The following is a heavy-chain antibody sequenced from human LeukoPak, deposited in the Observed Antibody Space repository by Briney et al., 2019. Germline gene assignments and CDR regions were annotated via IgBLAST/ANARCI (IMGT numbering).Heavy chain of an antibody. D-gene: IGHD3-22*01. CDR3: ARHLISGYPLGNFDY. Sequence: GESLKISCKGSGYTFTSYWIGWVRQMPGKGLEWMGDIYPGDSDTRYSPSFQGRVTISADKSINIAYLQWSSLRASDTAMYYCARHLISGYPLGNFDYWGQGTLVTVSS. CDR2: IYPGDSDT. CDR1: GYTFTSYW. J-gene: IGHJ4*02. V-gene: IGHV5-51*01.